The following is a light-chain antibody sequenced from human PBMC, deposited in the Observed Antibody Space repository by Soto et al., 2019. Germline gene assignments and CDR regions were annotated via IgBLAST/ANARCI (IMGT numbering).Light chain of an antibody. J-gene: IGKJ1*01. CDR3: QQRNNWQS. CDR1: QRISSY. Sequence: EIVLTQSPATLSLSAVERATLSCRASQRISSYLAWYQHKPGQAPRLLIYDASNRATGIPARFSGSGSGTDFTLTISSLEPEDFAVYYCQQRNNWQSFGQGTKVDIK. CDR2: DAS. V-gene: IGKV3-11*01.